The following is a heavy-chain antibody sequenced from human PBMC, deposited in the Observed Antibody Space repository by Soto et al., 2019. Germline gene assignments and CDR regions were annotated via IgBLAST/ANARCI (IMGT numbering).Heavy chain of an antibody. CDR1: GGSLSTYY. V-gene: IGHV4-59*08. J-gene: IGHJ5*02. CDR2: VYYNGST. D-gene: IGHD4-17*01. Sequence: QVQLQESGPGLVKPSETLSLTCTLSGGSLSTYYWSWIRQPPGKGLEWIGYVYYNGSTNYKHNHSLGSRVTISVDTSKSQFSLKLTSVTAADTAIYYCARFPDYGAHVGPWGKGTLVKVSS. CDR3: ARFPDYGAHVGP.